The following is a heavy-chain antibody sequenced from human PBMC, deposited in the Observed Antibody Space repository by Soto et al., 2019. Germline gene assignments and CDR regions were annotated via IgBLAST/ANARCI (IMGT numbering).Heavy chain of an antibody. CDR3: ARDQTTESYDYYYGMDV. Sequence: LSLTCTVSGGSISSGGYYWSWIRQHPGKGLEWIGYIYYSGSTYYNPSLRSRVTISVDTSKNQFSLKLSSVTAADTAVYYCARDQTTESYDYYYGMDVWGQGTTVTVSS. CDR2: IYYSGST. J-gene: IGHJ6*02. V-gene: IGHV4-31*03. CDR1: GGSISSGGYY. D-gene: IGHD4-4*01.